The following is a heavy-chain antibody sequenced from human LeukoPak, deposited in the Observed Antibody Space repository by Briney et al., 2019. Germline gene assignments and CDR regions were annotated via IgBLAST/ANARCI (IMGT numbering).Heavy chain of an antibody. CDR1: GFSFSDYS. V-gene: IGHV3-21*01. D-gene: IGHD3-10*01. J-gene: IGHJ4*02. CDR3: ARLYGSGNYCLDY. CDR2: ISSLGAHI. Sequence: PGGSLRLSCAASGFSFSDYSINWVRQAPGQGLEWLSSISSLGAHIYYADSIKGRFTISRDNAKNSLYLQMNSLRAEDTAVYFCARLYGSGNYCLDYWGQGSLVTVSS.